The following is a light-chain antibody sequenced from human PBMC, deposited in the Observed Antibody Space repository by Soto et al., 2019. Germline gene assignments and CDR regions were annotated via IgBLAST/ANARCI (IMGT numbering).Light chain of an antibody. V-gene: IGLV7-43*01. J-gene: IGLJ2*01. CDR2: STT. CDR1: TGAVTSGYY. Sequence: VVTQEPSLTVSPGGTVTLTCASSTGAVTSGYYPSWFQQKPGQAPRALIYSTTNKHFWTPARFSGSLLGGKAALTLSGVQPEDEAEYYCLLYYGGAQVFGGGTKVTVL. CDR3: LLYYGGAQV.